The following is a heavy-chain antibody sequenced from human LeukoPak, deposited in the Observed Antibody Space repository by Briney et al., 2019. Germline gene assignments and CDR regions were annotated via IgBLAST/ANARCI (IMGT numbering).Heavy chain of an antibody. CDR1: EYSFATYW. CDR2: IFPGDSDT. J-gene: IGHJ4*02. Sequence: GESLKISCKGSEYSFATYWIGWVRQMPGQGLEWMGIIFPGDSDTRYSPSFQGQVTISADKSINTAYLQWSSLQASDTAMYYCARREGGGLCRVDYWGQGTLVTVSS. D-gene: IGHD2-8*02. V-gene: IGHV5-51*01. CDR3: ARREGGGLCRVDY.